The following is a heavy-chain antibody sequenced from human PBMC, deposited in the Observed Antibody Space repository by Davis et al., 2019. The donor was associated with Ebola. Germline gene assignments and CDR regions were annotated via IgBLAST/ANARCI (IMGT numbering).Heavy chain of an antibody. CDR3: TTVGSMTTVVTGVDY. V-gene: IGHV3-72*01. J-gene: IGHJ4*02. D-gene: IGHD4-23*01. CDR1: GFTFSDHY. CDR2: TRNKANSYTT. Sequence: GESLKISCAASGFTFSDHYMDWVRQAPGKGLEWVGRTRNKANSYTTEYAASVKGRFTISRDDSKNSLYLQMNSLKTEDTAVYYCTTVGSMTTVVTGVDYWGQGTLVTVSS.